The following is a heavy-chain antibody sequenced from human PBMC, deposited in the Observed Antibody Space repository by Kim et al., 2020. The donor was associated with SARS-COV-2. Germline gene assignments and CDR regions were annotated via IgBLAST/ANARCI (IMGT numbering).Heavy chain of an antibody. V-gene: IGHV3-23*01. J-gene: IGHJ4*02. CDR1: GFTFSNYA. Sequence: GGSLRLSCAASGFTFSNYAMVWVRQAPGKWLEWVAAISRSSGSTYYADSVKGRFTISRDNSKNTLFLQMDSLRADDTALYYCARSGVIAAAPVQYYFDFWGQGTLVTVSS. D-gene: IGHD6-13*01. CDR2: ISRSSGST. CDR3: ARSGVIAAAPVQYYFDF.